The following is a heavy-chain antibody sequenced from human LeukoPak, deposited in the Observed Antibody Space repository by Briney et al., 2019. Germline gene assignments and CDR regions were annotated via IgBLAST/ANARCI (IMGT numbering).Heavy chain of an antibody. CDR1: IGSISSYY. CDR3: ARHSRDGYNSPYYLDY. V-gene: IGHV4-59*08. J-gene: IGHJ4*02. Sequence: SETLSLTCTVSIGSISSYYWSWIRQPPGKGLEWIGYIYYSGSTNYNPSLKSRVTISVDTSKNQFSLKLSSVTAADTAVYYCARHSRDGYNSPYYLDYWGQGTLVTVSS. D-gene: IGHD5-24*01. CDR2: IYYSGST.